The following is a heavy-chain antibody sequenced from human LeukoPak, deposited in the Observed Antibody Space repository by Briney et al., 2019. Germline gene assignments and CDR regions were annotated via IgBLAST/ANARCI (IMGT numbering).Heavy chain of an antibody. V-gene: IGHV4-39*07. CDR1: GGSISSSSFY. Sequence: SETLSLTCTVSGGSISSSSFYWGWIRQPPGKGLEWIGSIYYSGSTNYNPSLKSRVTISGDTSKNQFSLRLSSVTAADTAVYYCARYYMEGWFGELFGFYNWFDPWGQGTLVTVSS. D-gene: IGHD3-10*01. CDR3: ARYYMEGWFGELFGFYNWFDP. J-gene: IGHJ5*02. CDR2: IYYSGST.